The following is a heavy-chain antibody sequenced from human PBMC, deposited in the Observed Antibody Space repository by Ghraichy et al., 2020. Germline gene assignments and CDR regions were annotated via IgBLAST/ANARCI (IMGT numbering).Heavy chain of an antibody. Sequence: SETLSLTCTVSGGSVSSGSYYWSWIRQPPGKGLEWIGYIYYSGSTNYNPSLKSRVTISVDTSKNQFSLKLSSVTAADTAVYYCASPKRGLERDAFDIWGQGTMVTVSS. D-gene: IGHD1-1*01. V-gene: IGHV4-61*01. J-gene: IGHJ3*02. CDR1: GGSVSSGSYY. CDR2: IYYSGST. CDR3: ASPKRGLERDAFDI.